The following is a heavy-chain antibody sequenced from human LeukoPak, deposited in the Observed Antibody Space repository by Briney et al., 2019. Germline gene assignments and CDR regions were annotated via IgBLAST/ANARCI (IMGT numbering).Heavy chain of an antibody. D-gene: IGHD3-22*01. CDR2: INPNSGGA. CDR1: GYSFTDNY. Sequence: GASVKVSCKASGYSFTDNYMHWVRQAPGQGLEWMGRINPNSGGADYAQKFQGRVTMTRDTSITTAYMELSCLRSDDTAVYYCARETYYDRGNAFHIWGQGTMVTVSS. CDR3: ARETYYDRGNAFHI. J-gene: IGHJ3*02. V-gene: IGHV1-2*06.